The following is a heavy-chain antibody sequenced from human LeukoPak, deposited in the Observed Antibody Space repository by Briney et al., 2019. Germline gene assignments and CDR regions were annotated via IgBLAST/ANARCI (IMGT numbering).Heavy chain of an antibody. CDR3: TRGAAYYYDSSGYYSAY. CDR2: IRSKAYGGTT. Sequence: GGSLRLSCTASGFNFGDYAMSWFRQAPGKGLEWVGFIRSKAYGGTTEYAASVKGRFTISRDDSKSIAYLQMNSLKTEDTAVYYCTRGAAYYYDSSGYYSAYWGQGTLVTVSS. J-gene: IGHJ4*02. V-gene: IGHV3-49*03. CDR1: GFNFGDYA. D-gene: IGHD3-22*01.